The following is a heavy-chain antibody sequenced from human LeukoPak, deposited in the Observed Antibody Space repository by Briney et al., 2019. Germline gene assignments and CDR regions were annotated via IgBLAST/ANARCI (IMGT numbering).Heavy chain of an antibody. CDR3: ARGIFGVVNGAFDI. Sequence: PGGSLRLSCAASGFTFSSYSMNWVRQPPGKGLEWIGSIYYSGSTYYNPSLKSRVTISVDTSKNQFSPKLSSVTAADTAVYYCARGIFGVVNGAFDIWGQGTMVTVSS. J-gene: IGHJ3*02. CDR1: GFTFSSYS. D-gene: IGHD3-3*01. V-gene: IGHV4-39*07. CDR2: IYYSGST.